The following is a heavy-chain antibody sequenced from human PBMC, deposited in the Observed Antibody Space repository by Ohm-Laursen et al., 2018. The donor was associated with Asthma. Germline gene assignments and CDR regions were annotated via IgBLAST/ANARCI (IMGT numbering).Heavy chain of an antibody. CDR1: GGSISSSSYY. CDR2: IYYSGST. CDR3: ARDTVNALEN. Sequence: SETLSLTCTVSGGSISSSSYYWGWIRQPPGKGLEWIGSIYYSGSTYYNPSLKSRVTISVDTSKDQFSLKLSSVTAADTAVYYCARDTVNALENWGQGLMVTVSS. D-gene: IGHD4-17*01. V-gene: IGHV4-39*07. J-gene: IGHJ3*02.